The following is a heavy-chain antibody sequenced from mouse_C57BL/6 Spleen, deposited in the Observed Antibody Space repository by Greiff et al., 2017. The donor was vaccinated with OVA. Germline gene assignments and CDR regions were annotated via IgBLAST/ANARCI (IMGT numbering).Heavy chain of an antibody. CDR1: GFTFSSYG. D-gene: IGHD2-3*01. J-gene: IGHJ2*01. V-gene: IGHV5-6*01. CDR2: ISSGGSYT. CDR3: ASLYDGYY. Sequence: EVKLMESGGDLVKPGGSLKLSCAASGFTFSSYGMSWVRQTPDKRLEWVATISSGGSYTYYPDSVKGRFTISRDNAKNTLYLQMSSLKSEDTAMYYCASLYDGYYWGQGTTLTVSS.